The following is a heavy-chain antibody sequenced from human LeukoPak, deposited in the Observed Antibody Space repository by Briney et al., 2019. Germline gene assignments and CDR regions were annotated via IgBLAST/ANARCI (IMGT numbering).Heavy chain of an antibody. Sequence: GRSLRLSCAASGFTFSSYGMHWVRQAPGKGLEWVAVIWYDGSNKYYADSVKGRFTISRDNSKNTLYLQMNSLRAEDTAVYYCARVDNSWYFYYYYGMDVWGQGTTVTVSS. D-gene: IGHD6-13*01. CDR2: IWYDGSNK. J-gene: IGHJ6*02. CDR3: ARVDNSWYFYYYYGMDV. V-gene: IGHV3-33*01. CDR1: GFTFSSYG.